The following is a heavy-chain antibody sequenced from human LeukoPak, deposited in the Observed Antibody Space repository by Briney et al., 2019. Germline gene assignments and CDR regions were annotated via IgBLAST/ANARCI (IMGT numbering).Heavy chain of an antibody. D-gene: IGHD1-26*01. CDR2: IYYSGST. CDR1: GGSISSSDW. CDR3: ARVSGSYFDY. J-gene: IGHJ4*02. Sequence: GSLRLSCAVSGGSISSSDWWSWVRRPPGKGLEWLGQIYYSGSTNYNPSLKSRVTISVDKSKNQFSLKLSSVTAADTAVYYCARVSGSYFDYWGQGTLVTVSS. V-gene: IGHV4-4*02.